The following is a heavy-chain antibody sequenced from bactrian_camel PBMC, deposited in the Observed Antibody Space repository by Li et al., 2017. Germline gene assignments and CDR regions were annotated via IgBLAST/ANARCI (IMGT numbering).Heavy chain of an antibody. CDR3: AAGPDVGREKHLTVDQVLSIRRNNF. CDR1: GLTFEGGN. CDR2: IAPDGSR. D-gene: IGHD1*01. V-gene: IGHV3S55*01. Sequence: HVQLVESGGGSVQAGGSLRLTCTAVGLTFEGGNQGWYRETPGNEFELVSSIAPDGSRWYADSVQGRFTISRNVLPERLSLQMTRLKAEDTAMYYCAAGPDVGREKHLTVDQVLSIRRNNFWGQGTQVTVS. J-gene: IGHJ4*01.